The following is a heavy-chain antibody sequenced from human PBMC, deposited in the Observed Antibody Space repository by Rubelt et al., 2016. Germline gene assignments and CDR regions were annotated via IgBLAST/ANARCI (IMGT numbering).Heavy chain of an antibody. V-gene: IGHV1-69*04. CDR1: GGTFSSYA. J-gene: IGHJ6*02. CDR2: IIPRLGRA. CDR3: ARDDYSTDYDGMDV. Sequence: QVQLVQSGAEVKKPGSSVKVSCKASGGTFSSYAISWVRQAPGQGLEWMGRIIPRLGRANYAQKFQGRVTSTADKSTSTAYMELSSLRSDDTAVYYCARDDYSTDYDGMDVWGQGTTVTVSS. D-gene: IGHD2-21*01.